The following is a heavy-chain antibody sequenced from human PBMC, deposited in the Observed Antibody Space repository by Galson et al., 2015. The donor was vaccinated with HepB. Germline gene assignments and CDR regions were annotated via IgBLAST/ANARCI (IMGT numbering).Heavy chain of an antibody. CDR1: GFTFSYYA. J-gene: IGHJ4*02. V-gene: IGHV3-30*04. Sequence: SLRLSCAASGFTFSYYAMHWVRQAPGKGLEWLAVISYDGKVKYHADSVKGRFTISRDSSKNTLYLQADSLRVEDTAVYYCARDLVKGAPAYLDYWGQGTQVTVSP. CDR3: ARDLVKGAPAYLDY. D-gene: IGHD2-2*01. CDR2: ISYDGKVK.